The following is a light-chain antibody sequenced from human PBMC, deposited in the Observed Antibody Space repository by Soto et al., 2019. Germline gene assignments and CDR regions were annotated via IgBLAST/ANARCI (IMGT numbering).Light chain of an antibody. V-gene: IGLV2-14*01. Sequence: QSALTQPASVSGSPGQSITISCTGTSSDVGGYKYVSWYQQHPGKAPKLMIYEVSNRPSGVSNRFSGSKSGNTASLTISGLQAEDEADYYCTSYTSSNTPVFGTGTKLTVL. CDR1: SSDVGGYKY. CDR3: TSYTSSNTPV. J-gene: IGLJ1*01. CDR2: EVS.